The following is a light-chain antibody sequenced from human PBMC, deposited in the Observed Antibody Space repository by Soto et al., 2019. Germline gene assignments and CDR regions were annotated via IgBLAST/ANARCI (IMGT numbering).Light chain of an antibody. V-gene: IGKV1-6*01. CDR3: LQDYNYPFT. CDR2: AAS. Sequence: AIQMTQSPSSLSASVGDRVTITCRASQGIRNDLGWYQQKPEKAPKLLIYAASSLKSGVPSRFSGSGSGTDFTLTISSLQPEDFATYYCLQDYNYPFTFGPGTKVDIK. J-gene: IGKJ3*01. CDR1: QGIRND.